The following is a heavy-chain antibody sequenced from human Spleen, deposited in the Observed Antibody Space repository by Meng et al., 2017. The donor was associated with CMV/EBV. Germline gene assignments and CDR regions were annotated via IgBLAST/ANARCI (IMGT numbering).Heavy chain of an antibody. J-gene: IGHJ4*02. D-gene: IGHD1-20*01. CDR2: IKQGGSEK. V-gene: IGHV3-7*01. CDR3: ARQWDYGYNSLDF. CDR1: GFTFSSYW. Sequence: GESLKISCAASGFTFSSYWMSWVRQAPGKGLEWVANIKQGGSEKYYVDSVKGRFTISRDNAKNSLYLQMNSLRAEDTAVYYCARQWDYGYNSLDFWGQGTLVTVSS.